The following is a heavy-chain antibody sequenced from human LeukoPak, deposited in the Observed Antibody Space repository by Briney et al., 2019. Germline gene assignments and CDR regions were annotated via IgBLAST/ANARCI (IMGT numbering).Heavy chain of an antibody. D-gene: IGHD3-22*01. V-gene: IGHV1-2*06. CDR1: GYTFTGYY. Sequence: ASVKVSCKASGYTFTGYYMHWVRQAPGQGLEWMGRINPNSGGTNYAQKFQGRVTMTRDTSISTAYMELSRLRSDDTAVYYCARDLGVVVIPTGEYYFDYWGQGTLVSVSS. CDR2: INPNSGGT. J-gene: IGHJ4*02. CDR3: ARDLGVVVIPTGEYYFDY.